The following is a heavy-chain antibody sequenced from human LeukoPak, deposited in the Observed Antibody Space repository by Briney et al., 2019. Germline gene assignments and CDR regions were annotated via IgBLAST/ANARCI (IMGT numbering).Heavy chain of an antibody. CDR1: GFTFDDYG. D-gene: IGHD6-13*01. V-gene: IGHV3-20*04. CDR3: AREKAAAGTKGAFDI. J-gene: IGHJ3*02. CDR2: INWNGGST. Sequence: GGSLRLSCAASGFTFDDYGMSWVRQAPGKGLEWVSGINWNGGSTGYADSVKGRLTISRDNAKNSLYLQMNSLRAEDTALYYCAREKAAAGTKGAFDIWGQGTMVTVSS.